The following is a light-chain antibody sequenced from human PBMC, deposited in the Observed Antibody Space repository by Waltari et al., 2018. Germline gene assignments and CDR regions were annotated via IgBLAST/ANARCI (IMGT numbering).Light chain of an antibody. CDR2: GAS. CDR3: QQYNNWPLWT. V-gene: IGKV3-15*01. Sequence: ELVMTQSTATLSVSPGARATLSCRASQSVSSNLACYQQKPGQSPRLLIYGASTRATGIPARFSGSGSGTEFTLTISSMQSEDFAVYYCQQYNNWPLWTFGQGTKVEIK. J-gene: IGKJ1*01. CDR1: QSVSSN.